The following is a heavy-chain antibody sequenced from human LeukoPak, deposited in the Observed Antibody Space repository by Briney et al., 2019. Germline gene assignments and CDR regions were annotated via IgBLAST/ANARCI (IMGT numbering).Heavy chain of an antibody. CDR3: ARDNSGSGSYIQLDY. CDR2: TSSDGGNK. Sequence: GTSLRLSCAASGFTFSSYAMYWVRQAPGKGLEWVAITSSDGGNKYYADPVKGRFTISRDNSKNTLYLQMNSLRTGDTAVYYCARDNSGSGSYIQLDYWGQGTRVTVSS. D-gene: IGHD3-10*01. J-gene: IGHJ4*02. CDR1: GFTFSSYA. V-gene: IGHV3-30-3*01.